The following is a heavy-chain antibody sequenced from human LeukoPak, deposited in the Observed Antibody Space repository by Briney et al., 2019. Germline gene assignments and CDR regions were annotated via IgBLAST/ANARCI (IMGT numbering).Heavy chain of an antibody. CDR3: ARDLRGRNSISAY. D-gene: IGHD2/OR15-2a*01. CDR1: GFTFSSYW. J-gene: IGHJ4*02. Sequence: GGSLRLSCAASGFTFSSYWMSWVRQAPGKGLEWVANIKQDGSEKYYVDSVKGRFTISRDNAKNSLYLQMNSLRAEDTAVYYCARDLRGRNSISAYWGQGTLVTVSS. CDR2: IKQDGSEK. V-gene: IGHV3-7*01.